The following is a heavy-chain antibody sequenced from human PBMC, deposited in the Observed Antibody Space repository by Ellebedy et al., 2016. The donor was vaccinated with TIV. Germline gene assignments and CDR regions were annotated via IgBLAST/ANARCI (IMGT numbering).Heavy chain of an antibody. CDR3: AKDSGKYGWNSEY. D-gene: IGHD3-10*01. Sequence: ESLKISCAASGFTVSPYAMAWVRQAPGKGLEWVSGIVGSGAQKYADSVKGRFTVSRDTSKNTLYLQMNSLRAEDTAIYYCAKDSGKYGWNSEYWGQGTQVTVSS. CDR1: GFTVSPYA. J-gene: IGHJ4*02. CDR2: IVGSGA. V-gene: IGHV3-23*01.